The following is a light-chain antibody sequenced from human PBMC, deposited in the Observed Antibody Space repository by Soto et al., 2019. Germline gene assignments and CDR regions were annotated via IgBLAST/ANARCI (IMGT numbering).Light chain of an antibody. CDR3: CSYEGTYTSFV. CDR2: EVV. Sequence: QSVLTQPPSASGSPGQSVTISCTGTKNDIGLYDFVSWYQHHPGKAPRLIIYEVVQRPSGVPDRFSGSKSGNTASLTVSGLQAADDADYFCCSYEGTYTSFVFGTGTKVTVL. V-gene: IGLV2-8*01. J-gene: IGLJ1*01. CDR1: KNDIGLYDF.